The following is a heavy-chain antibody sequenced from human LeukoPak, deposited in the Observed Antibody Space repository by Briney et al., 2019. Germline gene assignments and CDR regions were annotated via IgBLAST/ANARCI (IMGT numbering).Heavy chain of an antibody. J-gene: IGHJ4*02. V-gene: IGHV4-61*02. CDR1: GGSISSGSYY. CDR2: IYTSGST. CDR3: ARDSNCSGGSCRFDY. Sequence: SQTLSLTCTVSGGSISSGSYYWSWIRQPAGKGLEWIGRIYTSGSTNYNPSLKSRVTISVVTSKNQFSLKLSSVTAADTAVYYCARDSNCSGGSCRFDYWGQGTLVTVSS. D-gene: IGHD2-15*01.